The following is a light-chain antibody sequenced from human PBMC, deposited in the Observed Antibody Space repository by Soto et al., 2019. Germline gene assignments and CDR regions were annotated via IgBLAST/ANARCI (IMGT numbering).Light chain of an antibody. V-gene: IGLV1-40*01. CDR3: QSYDSSMSGSYV. J-gene: IGLJ1*01. Sequence: QSVLKQPPSVSGAPGPRVTISCTGSSSNIGAGYDVHWYQRLPGTDPKVLIYRNNNRPSGVPDRFSGSKSGTSASLAITGLQAEDEADYYCQSYDSSMSGSYVFGTGTKVTV. CDR1: SSNIGAGYD. CDR2: RNN.